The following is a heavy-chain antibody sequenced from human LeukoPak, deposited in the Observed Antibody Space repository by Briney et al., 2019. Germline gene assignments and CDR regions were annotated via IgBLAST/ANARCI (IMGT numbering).Heavy chain of an antibody. CDR3: ARKGPNSSGWYFFDY. D-gene: IGHD6-19*01. Sequence: ASVKVSCKASGYTFTSYGISWVRQAPGQGREWMGWISAYNGNTNYAQKLQGRVTMTTDTSTSTAYMELRSLRSDDTAVYYCARKGPNSSGWYFFDYWGQGTLVTVSS. J-gene: IGHJ4*02. CDR2: ISAYNGNT. V-gene: IGHV1-18*01. CDR1: GYTFTSYG.